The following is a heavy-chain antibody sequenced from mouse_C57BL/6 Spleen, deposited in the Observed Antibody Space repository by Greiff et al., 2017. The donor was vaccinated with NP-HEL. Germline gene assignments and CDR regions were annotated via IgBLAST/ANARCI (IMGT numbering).Heavy chain of an antibody. CDR1: GYTFTSYW. Sequence: QVQLQQPGAELVRPGSSVKLSCKASGYTFTSYWMDWVKQRPGQGLEWIGNIYPSDSETHYNQKFKDKATLTVDKSSSTAYMQLSSLTSEDSAVYYCARKAATRSLVRYFDVWGTGTTVTVSS. CDR3: ARKAATRSLVRYFDV. V-gene: IGHV1-61*01. J-gene: IGHJ1*03. D-gene: IGHD2-1*01. CDR2: IYPSDSET.